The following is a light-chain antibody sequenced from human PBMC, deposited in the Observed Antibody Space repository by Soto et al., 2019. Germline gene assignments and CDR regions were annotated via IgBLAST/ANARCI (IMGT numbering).Light chain of an antibody. J-gene: IGKJ5*01. Sequence: IGMTQSPGTLSVSPGERATLSCRPSQSVGNNLAWFQQKLGQAPSLLIYGASTRATGIPARFSGSGSGTEFTLTISSLQSEDFAVYYCQQYDDWPPITFGQGTRLETK. CDR3: QQYDDWPPIT. CDR1: QSVGNN. V-gene: IGKV3-15*01. CDR2: GAS.